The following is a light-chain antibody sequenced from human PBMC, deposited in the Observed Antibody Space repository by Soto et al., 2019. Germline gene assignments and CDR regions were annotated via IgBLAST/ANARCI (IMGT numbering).Light chain of an antibody. V-gene: IGLV2-14*01. J-gene: IGLJ1*01. CDR1: SSDVGGYNY. CDR2: DVT. CDR3: TSFAGSGTYV. Sequence: QSVLTQPASVSGSPGQSIAISCTGTSSDVGGYNYVSWYQQHPGKAPKLIIFDVTNRPSGVSDRFSGSKSGSTASLTISGLQADDEADYYCTSFAGSGTYVFGTGTKV.